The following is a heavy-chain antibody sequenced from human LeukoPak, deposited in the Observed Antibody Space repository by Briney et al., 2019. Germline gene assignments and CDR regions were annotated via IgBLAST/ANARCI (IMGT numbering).Heavy chain of an antibody. J-gene: IGHJ6*02. D-gene: IGHD3-9*01. Sequence: PGGSLRLSCAASGFTFSSYSMNWVRQAPGKGLEWVSSISSSSSYIYYADSVKGRFTISRDNAKNSLYLQMNSLRAEDTAVYYCARDSFLTGYLGVWGQGTTVTVSS. CDR3: ARDSFLTGYLGV. CDR1: GFTFSSYS. V-gene: IGHV3-21*01. CDR2: ISSSSSYI.